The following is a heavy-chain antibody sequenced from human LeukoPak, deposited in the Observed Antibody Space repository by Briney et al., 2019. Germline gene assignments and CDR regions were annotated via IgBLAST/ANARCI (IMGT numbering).Heavy chain of an antibody. CDR1: GYKFTCHY. V-gene: IGHV1-46*01. D-gene: IGHD1-26*01. CDR2: INPNSGDT. J-gene: IGHJ4*02. CDR3: ARDRSGSSPFDY. Sequence: ASVKVSCKASGYKFTCHYIHWVRQAPGQGLEWMGIINPNSGDTVFAQKLQGRVTMTRDTSTSTVYMELSSLRSDDTAIYYCARDRSGSSPFDYWGQGTLVTISS.